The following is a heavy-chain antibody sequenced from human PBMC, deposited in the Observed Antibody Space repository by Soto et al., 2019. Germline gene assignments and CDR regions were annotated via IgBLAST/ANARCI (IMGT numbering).Heavy chain of an antibody. J-gene: IGHJ4*02. Sequence: SETLSLTCAVSGYSISSGYYWAWVRQPPGKGLEWFGSISHSGSTYYNPSLKSRVTISVHTSKNQFSLELTSVTAADTAIYYCARVHISGHGVDYWGQGTLVTVS. CDR3: ARVHISGHGVDY. V-gene: IGHV4-38-2*01. D-gene: IGHD5-12*01. CDR2: ISHSGST. CDR1: GYSISSGYY.